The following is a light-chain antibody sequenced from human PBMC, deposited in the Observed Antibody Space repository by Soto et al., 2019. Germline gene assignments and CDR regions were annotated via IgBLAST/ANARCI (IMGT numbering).Light chain of an antibody. CDR2: WAS. CDR3: QQYYSIPYT. V-gene: IGKV4-1*01. Sequence: DIVMTQAPDSLAVSLGERATINCKSSQSVLYSSNNKNYLAWYQQKPGQPPKLLIYWASTRESGVPDRVSGSESGTDFTLTISSLQAEDVADYYCQQYYSIPYTFGQGTKLEIK. CDR1: QSVLYSSNNKNY. J-gene: IGKJ2*01.